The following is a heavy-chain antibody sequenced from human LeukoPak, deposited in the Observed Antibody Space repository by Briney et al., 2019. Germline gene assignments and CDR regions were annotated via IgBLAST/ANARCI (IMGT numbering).Heavy chain of an antibody. D-gene: IGHD6-13*01. CDR2: IYYSGST. J-gene: IGHJ4*02. Sequence: SETLSLTCAVYGGSFSSYYWGWIRQPPGKGLEWIGSIYYSGSTYYNPSLKSRVTISVDTSKNQFSLKLSSVTAADTAVYYCATTSIAAAGRGTNFDYWGQGTLVTVSS. V-gene: IGHV4-39*07. CDR1: GGSFSSYY. CDR3: ATTSIAAAGRGTNFDY.